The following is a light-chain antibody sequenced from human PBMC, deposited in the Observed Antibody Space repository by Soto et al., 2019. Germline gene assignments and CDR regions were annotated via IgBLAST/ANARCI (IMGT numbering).Light chain of an antibody. Sequence: NIQMTQSPSAMSASVGDRVTITCRARQGISNYLAWFQQKPGKVPKHLIYAASSLQRGVPSRFSGSGSGTEFTLTISSLRPDDFATYYCLQHNSYLITFGQGTRLEIK. J-gene: IGKJ5*01. CDR3: LQHNSYLIT. CDR1: QGISNY. V-gene: IGKV1D-17*01. CDR2: AAS.